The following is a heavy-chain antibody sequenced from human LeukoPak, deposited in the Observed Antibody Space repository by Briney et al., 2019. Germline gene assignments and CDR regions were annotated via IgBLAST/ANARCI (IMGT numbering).Heavy chain of an antibody. CDR1: GFTFSNAY. V-gene: IGHV3-15*01. CDR2: VKSKTDGGTA. Sequence: EGSLRLSCAASGFTFSNAYMSWVRQAPGTGLEWLGRVKSKTDGGTADHAAPVKGRFTISRDDSKNTLYLQMNSLKTEDTAFYYCTTSIAVAEYDYWGQGTLVTVSS. D-gene: IGHD6-19*01. J-gene: IGHJ4*02. CDR3: TTSIAVAEYDY.